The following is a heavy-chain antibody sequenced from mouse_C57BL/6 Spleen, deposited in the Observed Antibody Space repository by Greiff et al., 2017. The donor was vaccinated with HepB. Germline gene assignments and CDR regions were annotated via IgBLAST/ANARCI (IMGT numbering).Heavy chain of an antibody. CDR1: GYTFTSYW. D-gene: IGHD1-1*01. CDR2: IDPSDSYT. J-gene: IGHJ3*01. V-gene: IGHV1-50*01. Sequence: LQQPGAELVKPGASVKLSCKASGYTFTSYWMQWVKQRPGQGLEWIREIDPSDSYTNYNQKFKGKATLTVDTSSSTAYMQLSSLTSEDSAVYYCARYGSSYLFAYWGQGTLVTVSA. CDR3: ARYGSSYLFAY.